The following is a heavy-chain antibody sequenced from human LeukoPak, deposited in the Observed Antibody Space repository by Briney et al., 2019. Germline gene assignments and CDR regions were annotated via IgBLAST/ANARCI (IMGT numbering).Heavy chain of an antibody. CDR3: ASVSDYDSSGYRADY. Sequence: ASVKVSCKASGYTFTGYYMHWARQAPGQGLEWMGRINPNSGGTNYAQKYQGRVTMTRDTSISTAYMELSRLRSDDTAVYYCASVSDYDSSGYRADYWGQGTLVTVSS. V-gene: IGHV1-2*06. J-gene: IGHJ4*02. CDR1: GYTFTGYY. D-gene: IGHD3-22*01. CDR2: INPNSGGT.